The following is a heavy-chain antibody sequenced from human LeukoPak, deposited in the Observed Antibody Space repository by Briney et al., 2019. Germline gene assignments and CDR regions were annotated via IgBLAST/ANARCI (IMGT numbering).Heavy chain of an antibody. CDR1: GFTFSANS. D-gene: IGHD5-18*01. CDR3: ARDSRQWVEELRYGCFDP. CDR2: ISSSATYN. V-gene: IGHV3-21*06. Sequence: GGSLRLSCAASGFTFSANSMNWVRQPPGKGLEWVSYISSSATYNYYADSVKGRFTISRANAKNTLSHQMDSLRAEDTAVYYCARDSRQWVEELRYGCFDPWGQGTLVTVSP. J-gene: IGHJ5*02.